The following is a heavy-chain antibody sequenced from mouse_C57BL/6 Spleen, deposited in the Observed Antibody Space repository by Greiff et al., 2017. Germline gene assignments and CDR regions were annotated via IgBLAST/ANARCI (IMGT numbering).Heavy chain of an antibody. CDR3: ARKAFYDGYFDY. CDR2: IYPGSGST. V-gene: IGHV1-55*01. J-gene: IGHJ2*01. D-gene: IGHD2-3*01. CDR1: GYTFTSYW. Sequence: QVQLQQPGAELVKPGASVKMSCKASGYTFTSYWITWVKQRPGQGLEWIGDIYPGSGSTNYNEKFKSKATLTVDTSSSTAYMQLSSLTSEDSAVYYCARKAFYDGYFDYWGQGTTLTVSS.